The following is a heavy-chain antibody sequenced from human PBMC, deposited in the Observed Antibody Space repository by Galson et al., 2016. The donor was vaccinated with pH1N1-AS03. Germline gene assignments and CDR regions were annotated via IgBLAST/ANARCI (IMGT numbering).Heavy chain of an antibody. CDR2: IKQDGSET. V-gene: IGHV3-7*03. Sequence: SLRLSCAASGLEFSYFWMTWVRQAPGKGPEWVANIKQDGSETHYADSVKGRFTISRDNAKNSLYLQMNSLRVEDTAMYYCARGEMIGDDSWGQGTLVTVSS. CDR1: GLEFSYFW. CDR3: ARGEMIGDDS. D-gene: IGHD3-16*01. J-gene: IGHJ4*02.